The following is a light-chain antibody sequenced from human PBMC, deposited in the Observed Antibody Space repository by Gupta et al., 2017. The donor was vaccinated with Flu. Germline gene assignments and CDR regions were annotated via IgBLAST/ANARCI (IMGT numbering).Light chain of an antibody. Sequence: QSTLTQPASVSGSPGQSITISCTGTSSDVGGYSYVSWYQQHPGKAPKLMIYEVTDRPSGISNRFSGSKSGNTASLTISGLQAEDEADYFCASYRTTSTWLFGGGTKLTVL. V-gene: IGLV2-14*01. J-gene: IGLJ3*02. CDR2: EVT. CDR3: ASYRTTSTWL. CDR1: SSDVGGYSY.